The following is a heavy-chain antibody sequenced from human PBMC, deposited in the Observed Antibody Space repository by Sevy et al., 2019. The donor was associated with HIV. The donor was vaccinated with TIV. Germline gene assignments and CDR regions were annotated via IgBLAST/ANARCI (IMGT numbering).Heavy chain of an antibody. V-gene: IGHV4-4*07. CDR1: GGSISSYY. CDR2: IYTSGST. D-gene: IGHD3-22*01. CDR3: ARDHYYDSSGYYLPTSDY. J-gene: IGHJ4*02. Sequence: SETLSLTCTVSGGSISSYYWSWIRQPAGKGLEWIGRIYTSGSTNYNPSLKSRVTMSVDTSKNQFSLKLSSVTAADTAVYYCARDHYYDSSGYYLPTSDYWGQGTLGTVSS.